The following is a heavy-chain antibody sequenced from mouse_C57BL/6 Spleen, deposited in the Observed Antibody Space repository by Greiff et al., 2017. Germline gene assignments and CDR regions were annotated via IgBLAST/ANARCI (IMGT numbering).Heavy chain of an antibody. V-gene: IGHV2-2*01. Sequence: QVQLQQSGPGLVQPSQSLSITCTVSGFSLTSYGVHWVRQSPGKGLEWLGVIWGGGSTDYNSAFISRLSISKDNSKSQVFFKMNSLQADDTAMYYCAKKGDYYAMDYWGQGTSVTVSS. CDR3: AKKGDYYAMDY. CDR1: GFSLTSYG. CDR2: IWGGGST. J-gene: IGHJ4*01.